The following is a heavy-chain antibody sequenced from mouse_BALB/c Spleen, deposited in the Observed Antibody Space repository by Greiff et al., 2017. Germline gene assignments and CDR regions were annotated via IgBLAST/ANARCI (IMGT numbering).Heavy chain of an antibody. Sequence: QVPRKQFGAGLAKPGGSVKMSCKASGYTFTSHWMPRVKQRPGQGLEWIGYINPSTGYTEYNQKFKDKATLTADKSSSTAYMQLSSLTSEDSAVYYCARRASYYRYDVAMDYWGQGTSVTVSS. V-gene: IGHV1-7*01. D-gene: IGHD2-14*01. CDR2: INPSTGYT. CDR1: GYTFTSHW. J-gene: IGHJ4*01. CDR3: ARRASYYRYDVAMDY.